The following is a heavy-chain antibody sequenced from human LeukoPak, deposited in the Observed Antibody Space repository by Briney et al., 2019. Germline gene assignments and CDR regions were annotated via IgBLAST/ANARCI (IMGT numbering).Heavy chain of an antibody. J-gene: IGHJ4*02. D-gene: IGHD6-13*01. Sequence: GGSMRLSCAAYGFTFSSYAMHWVRQAPGKGLEYVSAISSNGGSTYYANSVKGRFTISRDNSKNTLYLQMGSLRAEDMAVYYCARGSPGDYWGQGTLVTVSS. CDR2: ISSNGGST. CDR3: ARGSPGDY. CDR1: GFTFSSYA. V-gene: IGHV3-64*01.